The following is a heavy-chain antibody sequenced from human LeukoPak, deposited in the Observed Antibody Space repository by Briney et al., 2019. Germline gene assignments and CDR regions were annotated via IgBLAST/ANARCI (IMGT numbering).Heavy chain of an antibody. Sequence: ASVKVSCKASGYTFSDRYMQWVRQAPGQGFEWLGWINPNSGGTSYAQKFQGRVTMTRDTSISTAYMELSRPGSDDTAVYYCARRALDPATVTNYFEYWGQGTLVTVSS. CDR3: ARRALDPATVTNYFEY. J-gene: IGHJ4*02. CDR2: INPNSGGT. V-gene: IGHV1-2*02. D-gene: IGHD4-17*01. CDR1: GYTFSDRY.